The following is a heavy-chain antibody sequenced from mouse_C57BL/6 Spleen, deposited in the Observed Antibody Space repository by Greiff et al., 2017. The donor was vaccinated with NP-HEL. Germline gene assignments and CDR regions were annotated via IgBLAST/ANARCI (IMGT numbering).Heavy chain of an antibody. V-gene: IGHV1-81*01. CDR1: GYTFTSYG. CDR3: ARRDGNYEYFDY. Sequence: VKLQESGAELARPGASVKLSCKASGYTFTSYGISWVKQRTGQGLEWIGEIYPRSGNTYYNEKFKGKATLTADKSSSTAYMELRSLTSEDSAVYFCARRDGNYEYFDYWGQGTTLTVSS. D-gene: IGHD2-1*01. CDR2: IYPRSGNT. J-gene: IGHJ2*01.